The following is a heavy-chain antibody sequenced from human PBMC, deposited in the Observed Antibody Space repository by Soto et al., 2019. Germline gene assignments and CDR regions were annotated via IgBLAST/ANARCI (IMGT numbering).Heavy chain of an antibody. CDR2: IYYSGST. CDR3: ARVLVPRSSWLALDV. Sequence: SETLSLTCTVSGGSISSYYWSWIRQPPGKGLEWIGYIYYSGSTNYNPSLKSRVTISVDTSKNQFSLKLSSVTAADTAVYYCARVLVPRSSWLALDVWGQGTTVTVSS. CDR1: GGSISSYY. D-gene: IGHD6-13*01. J-gene: IGHJ6*02. V-gene: IGHV4-59*01.